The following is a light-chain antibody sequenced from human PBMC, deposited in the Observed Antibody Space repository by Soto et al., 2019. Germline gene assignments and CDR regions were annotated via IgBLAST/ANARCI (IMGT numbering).Light chain of an antibody. V-gene: IGKV1-39*01. CDR1: QNINSH. CDR3: QQSHITALFR. Sequence: DIQMTQSPSSLSASIGDRVTITCRASQNINSHLNWYQQKPGKAPKVVIYAASRLQSGVPSRFSGSGSGTEFTLTISSLEPEDFATYYCQQSHITALFRFGKGTKLEIK. CDR2: AAS. J-gene: IGKJ2*03.